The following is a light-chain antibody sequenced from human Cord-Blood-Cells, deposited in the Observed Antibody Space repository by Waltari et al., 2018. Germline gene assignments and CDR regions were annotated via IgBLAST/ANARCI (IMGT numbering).Light chain of an antibody. CDR2: GAS. V-gene: IGKV3-15*01. CDR3: QQYNNWPPYT. J-gene: IGKJ2*01. CDR1: QSVSSN. Sequence: EIVMTQSPATLSVPPGERATLSCRASQSVSSNLAWYQQKPGQAPRLLIYGASTRATGIPARFSGSGSGTEFTLTISSLQSEDFAVYYCQQYNNWPPYTFSQGTKLEIK.